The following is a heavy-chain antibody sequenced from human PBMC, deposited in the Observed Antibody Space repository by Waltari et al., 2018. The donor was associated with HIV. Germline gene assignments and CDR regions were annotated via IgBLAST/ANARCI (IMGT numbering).Heavy chain of an antibody. CDR1: EFNFSSYT. Sequence: QVQLVESGGGVTRLGRSLRLSVVASEFNFSSYTVHWVRQVPGKGPEWVVLIVCHGSETDYADSVRRRLTISRDNAKNTLSLHMVRLTLDETARSYCATATGRRSGPYDSWGQGTLVTVSS. D-gene: IGHD3-10*01. CDR2: IVCHGSET. V-gene: IGHV3-30*03. J-gene: IGHJ4*02. CDR3: ATATGRRSGPYDS.